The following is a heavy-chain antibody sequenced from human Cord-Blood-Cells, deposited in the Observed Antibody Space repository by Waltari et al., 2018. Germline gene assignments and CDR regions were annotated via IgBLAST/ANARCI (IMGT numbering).Heavy chain of an antibody. CDR3: TTEGDSSSSYYYYYYMDV. D-gene: IGHD6-6*01. Sequence: EVQLVESGGGLVKPGGSLRLSCAASGFTFSNAWMSWVRPAPGMGLAWVGRIKSKTDGGTTDYAAPVKGRFTISRDDSKNTLYLQMNSLKTEDTAVYYCTTEGDSSSSYYYYYYMDVWGKGTTVTVSS. V-gene: IGHV3-15*01. J-gene: IGHJ6*03. CDR2: IKSKTDGGTT. CDR1: GFTFSNAW.